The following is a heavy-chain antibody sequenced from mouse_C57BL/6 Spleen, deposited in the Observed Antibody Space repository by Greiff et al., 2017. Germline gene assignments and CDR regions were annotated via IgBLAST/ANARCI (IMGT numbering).Heavy chain of an antibody. J-gene: IGHJ2*01. CDR1: GYTFTDYS. D-gene: IGHD4-1*01. CDR2: INPNNGGT. V-gene: IGHV1-26*01. CDR3: ARGTGSHFDY. Sequence: EVQLQQSGPELVKPGASVKISCKASGYTFTDYSMNWVKQSHGKSLEWIGDINPNNGGTSYNQKFKGKATLTVDKSSSTAYMELRSLTAEDSAVYYCARGTGSHFDYWGQGTTLTVSS.